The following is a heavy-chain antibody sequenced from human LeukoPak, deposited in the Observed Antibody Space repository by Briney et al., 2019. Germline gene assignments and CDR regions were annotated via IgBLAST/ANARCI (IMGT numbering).Heavy chain of an antibody. CDR1: GFTFDDYA. V-gene: IGHV3-9*01. CDR3: AKEAYSSGWYHLDY. J-gene: IGHJ4*02. D-gene: IGHD6-19*01. Sequence: PGGSLRLSCAASGFTFDDYAMHWVRQAPGKGLEWVSGISWNSGSIGYADSVKGRFTISRDNAKNSLYLQMNSLRAEDTALYYCAKEAYSSGWYHLDYWGQGTLVTVSS. CDR2: ISWNSGSI.